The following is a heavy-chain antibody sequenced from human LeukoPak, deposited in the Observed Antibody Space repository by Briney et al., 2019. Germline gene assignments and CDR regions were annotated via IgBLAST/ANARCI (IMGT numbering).Heavy chain of an antibody. Sequence: SETLSLTCAVYGGSFSGYYWSWIRQPPGKGLEWIGEINHSGSTNYSPSLKSRVTISVDTSKNQFSLKLSSVTAADTAVYYCARGRGVTYPRRPFDYWGQGTLVTVSS. J-gene: IGHJ4*02. D-gene: IGHD2-21*02. CDR1: GGSFSGYY. CDR3: ARGRGVTYPRRPFDY. CDR2: INHSGST. V-gene: IGHV4-34*01.